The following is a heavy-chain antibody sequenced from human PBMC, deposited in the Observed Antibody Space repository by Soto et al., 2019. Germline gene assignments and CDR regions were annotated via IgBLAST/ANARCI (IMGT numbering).Heavy chain of an antibody. CDR3: ATGPDILTGYSTPYYYYGMDV. CDR2: IWYDGSNK. D-gene: IGHD3-9*01. V-gene: IGHV3-33*01. Sequence: GVSLRLSCAAAGFTFSSYGMHRVRQAPGKGLEWVAVIWYDGSNKYYADSVKGRFTISRDNSKNTLYLQMNSLRAEDTAVYYCATGPDILTGYSTPYYYYGMDVWGQGTTVTVSS. J-gene: IGHJ6*02. CDR1: GFTFSSYG.